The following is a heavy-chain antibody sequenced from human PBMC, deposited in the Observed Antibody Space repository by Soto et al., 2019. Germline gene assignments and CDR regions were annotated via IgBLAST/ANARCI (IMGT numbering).Heavy chain of an antibody. CDR2: ISYDGSNK. CDR1: GFTFSSYA. V-gene: IGHV3-30-3*01. Sequence: HPGGSLRLSCAASGFTFSSYAMHWVRQAPGKGLEWVAVISYDGSNKYYADSVKGRFTISRDNSKNTLYLQMNSLRAEDAAVYYCASGAEYISSGYYGEVDPWGQGTLVTVSS. J-gene: IGHJ5*02. D-gene: IGHD3-22*01. CDR3: ASGAEYISSGYYGEVDP.